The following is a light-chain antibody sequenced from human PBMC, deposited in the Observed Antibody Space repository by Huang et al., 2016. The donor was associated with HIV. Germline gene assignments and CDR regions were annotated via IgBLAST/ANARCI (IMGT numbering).Light chain of an antibody. CDR1: QSISIW. V-gene: IGKV1-5*01. J-gene: IGKJ2*01. CDR2: DAS. CDR3: QQYNSYPYT. Sequence: DIQMTQSPSTLSASVGDRVTITCRASQSISIWLAWYQQKPGKATKVLIYDASNLESGVPSRFSGSGSGTEVTLTISSLQPDDFATYYCQQYNSYPYTFGQGTKLEIK.